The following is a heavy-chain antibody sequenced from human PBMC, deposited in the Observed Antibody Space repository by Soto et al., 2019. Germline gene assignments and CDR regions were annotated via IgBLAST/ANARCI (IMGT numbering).Heavy chain of an antibody. V-gene: IGHV4-4*02. CDR1: VGSISSSNW. CDR3: ARALYSYGYTSWFDP. J-gene: IGHJ5*02. Sequence: PSETLSLTCSVSVGSISSSNWWSWVRQPPGKGLEWIGEIYHSGSTNYNPSLKSRVTISVDKSKNQFSLKLSSVTAADTAVYYCARALYSYGYTSWFDPWGKGTRVTVS. D-gene: IGHD5-18*01. CDR2: IYHSGST.